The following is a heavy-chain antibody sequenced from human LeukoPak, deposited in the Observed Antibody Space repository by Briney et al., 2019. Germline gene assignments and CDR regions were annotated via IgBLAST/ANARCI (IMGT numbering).Heavy chain of an antibody. CDR3: ARDRGRDGYSWYYFDY. D-gene: IGHD5-24*01. J-gene: IGHJ4*02. V-gene: IGHV4-38-2*02. CDR1: DYSILSDYY. CDR2: IYHSGST. Sequence: SETLSLTCGVSDYSILSDYYWGWVRQPPGKGLEWIGSIYHSGSTYYNPSLKSRVTISVDKSKNQFSLKLSSVTAADTAVYYCARDRGRDGYSWYYFDYCGQGTLVTVSS.